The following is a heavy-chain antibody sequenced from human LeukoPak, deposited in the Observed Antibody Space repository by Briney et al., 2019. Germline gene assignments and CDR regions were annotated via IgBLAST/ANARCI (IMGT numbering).Heavy chain of an antibody. D-gene: IGHD3-16*01. V-gene: IGHV4-34*01. CDR1: GGSFSNYY. Sequence: SETLSLTCAVYGGSFSNYYWSWIRQPPGKGLEWIGEINHSGSTNYNPSLKSRVTISVDTSKNQFSLKLSSVTAADTAVYYCARGGVFLDYWGQGTLVTVSS. CDR2: INHSGST. J-gene: IGHJ4*02. CDR3: ARGGVFLDY.